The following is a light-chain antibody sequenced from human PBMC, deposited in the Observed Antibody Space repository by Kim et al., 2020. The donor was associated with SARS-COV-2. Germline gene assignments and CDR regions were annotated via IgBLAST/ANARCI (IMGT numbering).Light chain of an antibody. CDR2: MND. Sequence: RQTAKLTCTGNSNNVGNQGAAWLQQHQGHPPKLLFYMNDNRPSGISERLSASRSGNTASLTITGLQPEDEADYYCSAWYTDLSGWVFGGGTQLTVL. CDR1: SNNVGNQG. J-gene: IGLJ3*02. CDR3: SAWYTDLSGWV. V-gene: IGLV10-54*01.